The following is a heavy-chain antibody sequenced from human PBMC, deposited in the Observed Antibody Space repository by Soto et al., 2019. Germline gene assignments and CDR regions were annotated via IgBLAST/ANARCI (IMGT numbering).Heavy chain of an antibody. D-gene: IGHD3-10*01. V-gene: IGHV1-18*01. Sequence: ASVKVSCKASGYTFTTYGITWVRQAPGQGLDWMGWINPLKGDTKSAANFQDRVTMTTDTSTRTAYMELRSLRSDDTAVYYCARLPRITMVRGVEAGDLSWGQGTLVTVSS. J-gene: IGHJ5*02. CDR3: ARLPRITMVRGVEAGDLS. CDR2: INPLKGDT. CDR1: GYTFTTYG.